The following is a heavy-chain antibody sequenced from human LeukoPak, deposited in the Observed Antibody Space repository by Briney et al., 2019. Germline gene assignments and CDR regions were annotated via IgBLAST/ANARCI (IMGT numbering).Heavy chain of an antibody. D-gene: IGHD2-2*02. J-gene: IGHJ5*02. CDR2: VNPNSGNT. Sequence: GASVKVSCKASGYTFTSYDINWVRQATGQGLEWMGWVNPNSGNTGYAQKFQGRVTMTRNTSISTAYMELSSLRSEDTAVYYCARGSCSSTSCYTAEDWFDPWGQGTLVTVSS. CDR3: ARGSCSSTSCYTAEDWFDP. CDR1: GYTFTSYD. V-gene: IGHV1-8*01.